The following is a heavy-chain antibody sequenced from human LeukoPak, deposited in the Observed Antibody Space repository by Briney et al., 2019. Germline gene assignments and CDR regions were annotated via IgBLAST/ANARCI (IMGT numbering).Heavy chain of an antibody. V-gene: IGHV1-18*01. D-gene: IGHD3-10*01. CDR1: GYTFTSYG. CDR3: ARDYYGSGSYYNWNWFDP. J-gene: IGHJ5*02. Sequence: ASVKVSCKASGYTFTSYGISWVRQAPRQGLEWMGWISAYNGNTNYAQKLQGRVTMTTDTSTSTAYMELRSLRSDDTAVYYCARDYYGSGSYYNWNWFDPWGQGTLVTVSS. CDR2: ISAYNGNT.